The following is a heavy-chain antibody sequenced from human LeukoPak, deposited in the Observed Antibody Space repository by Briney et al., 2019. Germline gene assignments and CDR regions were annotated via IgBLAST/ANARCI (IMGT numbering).Heavy chain of an antibody. D-gene: IGHD3-22*01. V-gene: IGHV4-59*01. CDR2: IYYSGST. CDR1: GGSISSYY. CDR3: ARESPSPGYYYDREGAFDI. Sequence: PSETLSLTCTVSGGSISSYYWSWIRQPPGKGLEWIGYIYYSGSTNYNPSLKSRVTISVDTSKNQFSLKLSSVTAADTAAYYCARESPSPGYYYDREGAFDIWGQGTMVTVSS. J-gene: IGHJ3*02.